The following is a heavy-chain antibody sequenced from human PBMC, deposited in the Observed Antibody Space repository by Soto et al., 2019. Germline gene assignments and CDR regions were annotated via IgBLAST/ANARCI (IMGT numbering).Heavy chain of an antibody. J-gene: IGHJ5*02. V-gene: IGHV1-69*04. CDR1: GGTFSSYT. Sequence: ASVKVSCKASGGTFSSYTISWVRQAPGQGLEWMGRIIPILGIANYAQKFQGRVTITADKSTSTAYMELSSLRSEDTAVYYCARDLGKHAGGYWFDPWGQGTLVTVSS. D-gene: IGHD3-10*01. CDR3: ARDLGKHAGGYWFDP. CDR2: IIPILGIA.